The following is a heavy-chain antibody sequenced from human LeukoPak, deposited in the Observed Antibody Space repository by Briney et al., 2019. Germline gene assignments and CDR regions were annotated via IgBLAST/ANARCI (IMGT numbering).Heavy chain of an antibody. CDR2: ISYDGSNK. Sequence: PGGSLRLSCAASGFTFSSYAMHWVRQAPGKGLEWVAVISYDGSNKYYADSVKGRFTISRDNSKNTLYLQMNSLRAEDTAVYYCAREGWELPHFDYWGQGTLVTVSS. D-gene: IGHD1-26*01. CDR3: AREGWELPHFDY. CDR1: GFTFSSYA. V-gene: IGHV3-30*04. J-gene: IGHJ4*02.